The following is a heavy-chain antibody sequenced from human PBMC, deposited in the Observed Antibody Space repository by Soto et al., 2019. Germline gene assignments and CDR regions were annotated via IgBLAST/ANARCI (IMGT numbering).Heavy chain of an antibody. D-gene: IGHD6-19*01. Sequence: PGGSLRLSCAASGFTFDDYTMHWVRQAPGKGLEWVSLISWDGGSTYYADSVKGRFTISRDNSKNSLYLQMNSLRTEDTALYYCAKETAGYSSGWSPFDYWGQGTLVTVSS. V-gene: IGHV3-43*01. CDR3: AKETAGYSSGWSPFDY. CDR2: ISWDGGST. J-gene: IGHJ4*02. CDR1: GFTFDDYT.